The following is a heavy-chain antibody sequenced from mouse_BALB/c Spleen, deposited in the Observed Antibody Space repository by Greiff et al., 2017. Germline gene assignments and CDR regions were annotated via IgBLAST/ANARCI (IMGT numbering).Heavy chain of an antibody. J-gene: IGHJ2*01. CDR1: GFAFSSYD. D-gene: IGHD1-2*01. V-gene: IGHV5-12-1*01. CDR2: ISSGGGST. CDR3: ARQAHYYGFDY. Sequence: EVQRVESGGGLVKPGGSLKLSCAASGFAFSSYDMSWVRQTPEKRLEWVAYISSGGGSTYYPDTVKGRFTISRDNAKNTLYLQMSSLKSEDTAMYYCARQAHYYGFDYWGQGTTLTVSS.